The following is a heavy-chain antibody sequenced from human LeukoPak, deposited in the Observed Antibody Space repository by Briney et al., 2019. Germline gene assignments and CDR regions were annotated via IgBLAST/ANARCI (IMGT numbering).Heavy chain of an antibody. V-gene: IGHV3-30*02. CDR1: GFTFSSYG. CDR3: AKDWSTDWSNWFDS. J-gene: IGHJ5*01. CDR2: TRPDGSNK. D-gene: IGHD3-3*01. Sequence: SGGSLRLSCAASGFTFSSYGMHWVRQAPGKGLEWVAFTRPDGSNKHYGDSVQGRFTIFRDNSRNTLYLQMNSLRVEDTAMYYCAKDWSTDWSNWFDSWGPGSLVTVSS.